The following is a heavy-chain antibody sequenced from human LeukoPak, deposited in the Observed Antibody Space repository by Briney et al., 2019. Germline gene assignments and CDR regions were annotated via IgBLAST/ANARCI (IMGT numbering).Heavy chain of an antibody. Sequence: SETLSLTCTVSGISISSFCWSWIRQPATKGLEWIGRVCNSGNTNYNPSLRSRVIMSIDTSKNQLSLDLSSVTAADTAVYHCARGEAVPAAMGDLFDHWGQGTLVTVSS. D-gene: IGHD2-2*01. J-gene: IGHJ4*02. CDR1: GISISSFC. CDR2: VCNSGNT. CDR3: ARGEAVPAAMGDLFDH. V-gene: IGHV4-4*07.